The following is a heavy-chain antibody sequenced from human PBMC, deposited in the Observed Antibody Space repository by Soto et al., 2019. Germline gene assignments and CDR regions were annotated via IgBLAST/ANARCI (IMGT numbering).Heavy chain of an antibody. Sequence: SETLSLTCTVSGGSMTSGDNYWSWIRQPPGKGLDWIGYIYYSGHTYYNPSLKSRLTISVDTPTNQFSLKLSSVTAADTAVYYCARTCWSGWSRRLFAAWGQGALVTVSS. J-gene: IGHJ5*02. V-gene: IGHV4-30-4*01. D-gene: IGHD3-3*01. CDR1: GGSMTSGDNY. CDR3: ARTCWSGWSRRLFAA. CDR2: IYYSGHT.